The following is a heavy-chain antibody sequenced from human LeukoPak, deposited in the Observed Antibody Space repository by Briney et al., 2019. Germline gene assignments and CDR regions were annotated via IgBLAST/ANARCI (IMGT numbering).Heavy chain of an antibody. D-gene: IGHD3-3*01. CDR1: GFTFSSYA. J-gene: IGHJ4*02. V-gene: IGHV3-30-3*01. CDR3: VGRYWYYDFGW. Sequence: GGSLRPSCAASGFTFSSYAMHWVRQAPGKGLEWVAVISYDGSNKYYADSVKGRFTISRDNSKNTVYLQMNSLRGEDTAVYYCVGRYWYYDFGWWGQGTLVTVSS. CDR2: ISYDGSNK.